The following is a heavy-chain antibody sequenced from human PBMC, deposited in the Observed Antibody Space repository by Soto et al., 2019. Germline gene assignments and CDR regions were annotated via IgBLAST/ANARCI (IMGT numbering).Heavy chain of an antibody. V-gene: IGHV3-74*01. CDR1: GFTFSSYW. D-gene: IGHD3-10*01. CDR2: INSDGSST. J-gene: IGHJ4*02. Sequence: HPGGSLRLSCAASGFTFSSYWMHWVRQAPGKGLVWVSRINSDGSSTSYADSVKGRFTISRDNAKNTLYLQMNSLRAEDTAVYYCARAPTYYYGSGGIDYWGQGTLVTVSS. CDR3: ARAPTYYYGSGGIDY.